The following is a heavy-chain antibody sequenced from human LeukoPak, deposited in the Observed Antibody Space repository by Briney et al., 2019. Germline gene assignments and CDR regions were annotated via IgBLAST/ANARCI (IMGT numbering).Heavy chain of an antibody. Sequence: GGSLRLSCSASGFSFRGNAMHWVRQAPGKGLEYVSAISSNGAGTYYVDSVKGRFTISRDNSKNTLYLQMNSLRADDTAVYYCARDRGGSGPTTTDLWGQGTLVTVSS. J-gene: IGHJ4*02. CDR3: ARDRGGSGPTTTDL. V-gene: IGHV3-64*04. D-gene: IGHD6-19*01. CDR1: GFSFRGNA. CDR2: ISSNGAGT.